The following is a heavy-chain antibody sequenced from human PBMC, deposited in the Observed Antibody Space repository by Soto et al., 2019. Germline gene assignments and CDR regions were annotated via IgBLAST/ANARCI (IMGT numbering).Heavy chain of an antibody. D-gene: IGHD6-19*01. J-gene: IGHJ5*02. CDR3: AREVLAVAGTSRFDP. CDR2: IWYDGSNK. CDR1: GFTFSSYG. V-gene: IGHV3-33*01. Sequence: QVQLVESGGGVVQPGRSLRLSCAASGFTFSSYGMHWVRQAPGKGLEWVAVIWYDGSNKYYADSVKGRFTISRDNSKNTLYLQMNSLRAEDTAVYYCAREVLAVAGTSRFDPWGQGTLVTVSS.